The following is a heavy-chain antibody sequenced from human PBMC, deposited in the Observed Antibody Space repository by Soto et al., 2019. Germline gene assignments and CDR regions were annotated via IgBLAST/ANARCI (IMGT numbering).Heavy chain of an antibody. CDR2: LSSRGFST. J-gene: IGHJ3*02. CDR1: GFTFNDYA. V-gene: IGHV3-23*01. D-gene: IGHD2-2*01. Sequence: EVQLLESGGDLVQPGGSLRLSCAASGFTFNDYALTWVRQVPGKGLEWVSSLSSRGFSTHYAESVKGRFTISRDNIKNTVYLHMSSLRAEDTIVYYCAIDRGVFCSNDICLDAFDIWGQGTLVTVSS. CDR3: AIDRGVFCSNDICLDAFDI.